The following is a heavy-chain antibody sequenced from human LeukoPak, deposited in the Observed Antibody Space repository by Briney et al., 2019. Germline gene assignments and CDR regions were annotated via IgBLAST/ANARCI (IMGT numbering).Heavy chain of an antibody. CDR1: GFTFDDYG. CDR2: INWNGGSP. D-gene: IGHD3-9*01. J-gene: IGHJ6*03. V-gene: IGHV3-20*04. CDR3: ARDGSAYYDILTGYSNYMDV. Sequence: GGSLRLSCVASGFTFDDYGMTWVRQAPGQGLEWVSFINWNGGSPGYADSVRGRFTISRDNAKNSLYLQMNSLRAEDTALYYCARDGSAYYDILTGYSNYMDVWGKGTTVTISS.